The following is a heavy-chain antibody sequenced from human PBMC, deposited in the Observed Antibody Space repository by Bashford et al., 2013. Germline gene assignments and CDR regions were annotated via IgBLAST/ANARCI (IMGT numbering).Heavy chain of an antibody. Sequence: SETLSLTCAVSGGSISSGGYYWSWIRQPPGKGLEWIGYIYYSGSTYYNPSLNGRLTLSLDKSKKQISLHLTSVTAADTAVYFCASCGLRSFDWSWGQGTLVTVSS. V-gene: IGHV4-31*11. D-gene: IGHD3-9*01. J-gene: IGHJ4*02. CDR3: ASCGLRSFDWS. CDR2: IYYSGST. CDR1: GGSISSGGYY.